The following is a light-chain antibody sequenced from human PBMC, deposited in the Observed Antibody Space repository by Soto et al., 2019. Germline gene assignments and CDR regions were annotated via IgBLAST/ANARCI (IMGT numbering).Light chain of an antibody. J-gene: IGKJ1*01. V-gene: IGKV1-33*01. CDR1: QDISNY. CDR2: DAS. Sequence: DIHMTQSPSSLSASVGDRVTITCQASQDISNYLNWYQQKPGKAPKLLIYDASNLETGVPSRFSGSGSGTEFTLTISSLQPDDFATYYCLQHNSYSWSFGQGTKVDIK. CDR3: LQHNSYSWS.